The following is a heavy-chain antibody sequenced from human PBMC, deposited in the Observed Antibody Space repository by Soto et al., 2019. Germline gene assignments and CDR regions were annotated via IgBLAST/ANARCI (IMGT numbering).Heavy chain of an antibody. CDR2: ISGSGGST. J-gene: IGHJ4*02. D-gene: IGHD1-20*01. V-gene: IGHV3-23*01. CDR3: AKDREPVRGIRLYFDY. Sequence: EVQLLESGGGLVQPGGSLRLSCAASGFTFSSYAMSWVRQAPGKGLEWVSAISGSGGSTYYADSVKGRFTISRDNSKNTLYLQMNSLRAEDTAVYYCAKDREPVRGIRLYFDYWGQGTLVTVSS. CDR1: GFTFSSYA.